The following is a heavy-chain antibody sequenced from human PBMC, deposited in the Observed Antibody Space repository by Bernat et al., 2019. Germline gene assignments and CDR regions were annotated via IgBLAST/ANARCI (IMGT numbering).Heavy chain of an antibody. D-gene: IGHD5-12*01. J-gene: IGHJ4*02. Sequence: EVQLVESGGGLVQPGGSLRLSCAASGFTFSSYEMNLVRQAPGKGLEWVSYISSSGSTIYYADSVKGRFTISRDNAKNSLYLQMNSLRAEDTAVYYCARSGPARGYSGYDFYYWGQGTLVTVSS. V-gene: IGHV3-48*03. CDR1: GFTFSSYE. CDR2: ISSSGSTI. CDR3: ARSGPARGYSGYDFYY.